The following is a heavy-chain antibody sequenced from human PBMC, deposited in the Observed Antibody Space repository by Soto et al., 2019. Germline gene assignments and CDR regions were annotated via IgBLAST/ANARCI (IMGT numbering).Heavy chain of an antibody. Sequence: QVQLVQSGAEEKKPGASVKVSCKASGYTFTSYAMHWVRQAPGQRLEWMGWINAGNGNTKYSQKFQGRVTITRDTSASTAYMELSSLRPEDTAVYYCARAKVSSSWYLGYWGQGTLVTVSS. CDR3: ARAKVSSSWYLGY. CDR1: GYTFTSYA. J-gene: IGHJ4*02. CDR2: INAGNGNT. V-gene: IGHV1-3*05. D-gene: IGHD6-13*01.